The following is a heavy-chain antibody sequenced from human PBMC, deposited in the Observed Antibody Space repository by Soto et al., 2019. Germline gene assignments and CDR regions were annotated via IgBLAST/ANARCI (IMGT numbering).Heavy chain of an antibody. Sequence: GGSLRLSCAASGFTFSSYSMNWVRQAPGKGLEWVSYISSSSSTIYYADSVKGRFTISRDNAKNSLYLQMNSLRDEDTAVYYCARETLYYDSSGYHAFDYWGQGTLVTVSS. J-gene: IGHJ4*02. D-gene: IGHD3-22*01. CDR3: ARETLYYDSSGYHAFDY. CDR2: ISSSSSTI. CDR1: GFTFSSYS. V-gene: IGHV3-48*02.